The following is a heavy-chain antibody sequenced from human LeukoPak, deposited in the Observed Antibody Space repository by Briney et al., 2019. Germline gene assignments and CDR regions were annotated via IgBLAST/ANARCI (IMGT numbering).Heavy chain of an antibody. CDR2: INHSGST. J-gene: IGHJ6*03. D-gene: IGHD3-10*01. CDR1: GGSFSSYY. Sequence: KPSETLSLTCAVYGGSFSSYYWSWIRQPPGKGLEWIGEINHSGSTNYNPSLKSRVTISVDTSKNQFSLKLSPVTAADTAVYYCARGQRFSASSFNYYMDVWGKGTTVTVSS. CDR3: ARGQRFSASSFNYYMDV. V-gene: IGHV4-34*01.